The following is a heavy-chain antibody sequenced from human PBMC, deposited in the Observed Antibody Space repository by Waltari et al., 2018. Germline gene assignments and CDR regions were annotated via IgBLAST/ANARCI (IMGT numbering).Heavy chain of an antibody. V-gene: IGHV4-61*01. Sequence: QVQLQESGPGLVKPSETLSLTCTVSGASVSSGSYYWSWIRQPPGKGLEWIGYIYYSGSTNYNPSLKSRVTISVDTSKNQFSLKLSSVTAADTAVYYCAKTYSYYYYYMDVWGKGTTVTVSS. CDR1: GASVSSGSYY. D-gene: IGHD1-26*01. J-gene: IGHJ6*03. CDR3: AKTYSYYYYYMDV. CDR2: IYYSGST.